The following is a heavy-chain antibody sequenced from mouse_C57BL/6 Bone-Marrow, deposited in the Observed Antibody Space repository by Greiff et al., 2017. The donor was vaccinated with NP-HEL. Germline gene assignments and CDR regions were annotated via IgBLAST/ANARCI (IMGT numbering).Heavy chain of an antibody. CDR3: AGLRISTVVARGYFDV. Sequence: VQLQQPGAELVKPGASVKLSCKASGYTFTSYWMHWVKQRPGQGLEWIGMIRPNSGSTNYNEKFKSKATLTVDKSSSTACMQLSSLTSEDSAVYYCAGLRISTVVARGYFDVWGTGTTVTVSS. V-gene: IGHV1-64*01. J-gene: IGHJ1*03. CDR2: IRPNSGST. D-gene: IGHD1-1*01. CDR1: GYTFTSYW.